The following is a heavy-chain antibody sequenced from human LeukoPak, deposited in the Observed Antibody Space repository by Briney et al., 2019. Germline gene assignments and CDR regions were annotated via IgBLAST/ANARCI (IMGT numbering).Heavy chain of an antibody. Sequence: GGSLRLSCAASGFAFSSFGMHWVRQAPGKGLQWVAVIWYDGTNRYYADSVKGRFTISRDDSKYTLYLQMNSLRVEDTAVYYCARDRIRGVISFGYFYGMDVWGQGTTVTVSS. CDR1: GFAFSSFG. CDR2: IWYDGTNR. J-gene: IGHJ6*02. V-gene: IGHV3-33*01. D-gene: IGHD3-10*01. CDR3: ARDRIRGVISFGYFYGMDV.